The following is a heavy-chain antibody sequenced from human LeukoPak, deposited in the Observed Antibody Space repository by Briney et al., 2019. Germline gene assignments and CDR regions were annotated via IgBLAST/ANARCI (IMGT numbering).Heavy chain of an antibody. CDR1: GFTFSSYG. V-gene: IGHV3-23*01. D-gene: IGHD3-10*01. CDR3: AKLRIGSGSYFPYYFDY. CDR2: ISGSGGST. J-gene: IGHJ4*02. Sequence: GGSLRLSCAASGFTFSSYGMSWVRQAPGKGLEWVSAISGSGGSTYYADSVKGRFTISRDNSKNTLYLQMNSLRAEDTAVYYCAKLRIGSGSYFPYYFDYWGQGTLVTVSS.